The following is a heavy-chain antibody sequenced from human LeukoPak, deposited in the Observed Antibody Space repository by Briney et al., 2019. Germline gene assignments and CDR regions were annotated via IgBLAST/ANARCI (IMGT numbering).Heavy chain of an antibody. D-gene: IGHD5-12*01. CDR2: IYHSGSS. CDR3: ARILHIGGPPNWFDP. CDR1: GYSISSGYY. Sequence: SETLSLTCTVSGYSISSGYYWGWIRQPPGKGLEWIGSIYHSGSSYYNPSLKSRVTISVDTSKNQFSLKLSSVTAADTAVYYCARILHIGGPPNWFDPWGQGTLVTVSS. J-gene: IGHJ5*02. V-gene: IGHV4-38-2*02.